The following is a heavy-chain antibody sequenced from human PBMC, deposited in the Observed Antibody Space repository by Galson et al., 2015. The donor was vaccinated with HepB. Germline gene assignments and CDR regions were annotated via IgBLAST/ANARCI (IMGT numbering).Heavy chain of an antibody. CDR1: GFSVYSNC. J-gene: IGHJ4*02. CDR2: IYSSSSST. D-gene: IGHD7-27*01. V-gene: IGHV3-53*01. Sequence: SLRLSCAASGFSVYSNCMNWVRQAPGKGLEWVSLIYSSSSSTNYADFVRGRFTISGDTSKNTVYLQMSRLRADDTAMYYCAQLGTGYWGRGTLVTVSS. CDR3: AQLGTGY.